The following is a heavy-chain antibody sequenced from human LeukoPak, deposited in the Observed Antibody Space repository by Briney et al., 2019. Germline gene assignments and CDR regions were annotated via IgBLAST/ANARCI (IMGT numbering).Heavy chain of an antibody. Sequence: SGGSLRLSCAASGFTFSSYAMSWVRQAPRKGLEWVSAISGSGGSTYYADSVKGRFTISRDNSKNTLYLQMNSLRAEDTAVYYCAKGADNSGYTHNFDYWGQGTLVTVSS. V-gene: IGHV3-23*01. J-gene: IGHJ4*02. CDR2: ISGSGGST. CDR1: GFTFSSYA. CDR3: AKGADNSGYTHNFDY. D-gene: IGHD3-22*01.